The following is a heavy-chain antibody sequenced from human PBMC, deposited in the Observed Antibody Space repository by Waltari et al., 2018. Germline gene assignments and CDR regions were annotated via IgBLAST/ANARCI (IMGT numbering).Heavy chain of an antibody. CDR2: IYYSGST. CDR3: ARGQLWLREYAFDI. D-gene: IGHD5-18*01. CDR1: GGSISSPY. V-gene: IGHV4-59*11. J-gene: IGHJ3*02. Sequence: QVQLQESGPGLVKPSETLSLTCTVSGGSISSPYGSWIRQPPGKGLEWIGYIYYSGSTNYNPSLKSRVTISVDTSKNQFSLKLSSVTAADTAVYYCARGQLWLREYAFDIWGQGTMVTVSS.